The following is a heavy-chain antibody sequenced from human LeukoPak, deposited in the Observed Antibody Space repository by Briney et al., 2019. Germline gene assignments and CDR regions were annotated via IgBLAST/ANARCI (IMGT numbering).Heavy chain of an antibody. V-gene: IGHV1-24*01. CDR1: GYTLTELS. CDR3: ATHPNLWFRESRRGYFDY. D-gene: IGHD3-10*01. J-gene: IGHJ4*02. Sequence: ASVKVSCKVSGYTLTELSMHWVRQAPGKGLEWMGGFDPEDGETIYAQKFQGRVTMTEDTSTDTAYMELSSLRSEDTAVYYCATHPNLWFRESRRGYFDYWGQGTLVTVSS. CDR2: FDPEDGET.